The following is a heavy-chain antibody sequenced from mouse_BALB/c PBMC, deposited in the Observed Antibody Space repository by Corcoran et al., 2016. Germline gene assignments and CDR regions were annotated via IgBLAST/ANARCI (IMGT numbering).Heavy chain of an antibody. D-gene: IGHD1-1*01. CDR3: ARWGITTFDY. CDR2: INPRSRGT. CDR1: GYTFTDYN. V-gene: IGHV1-18*01. J-gene: IGHJ2*01. Sequence: EVLLQQSGPELVKPGASVKITCKAAGYTFTDYNMDWVKQSHGNSLEWIGDINPRSRGTIYNQTFKGRATLNVYKSSSTAYMELRSLTSEDTAVYYCARWGITTFDYWGQGTTVTVSS.